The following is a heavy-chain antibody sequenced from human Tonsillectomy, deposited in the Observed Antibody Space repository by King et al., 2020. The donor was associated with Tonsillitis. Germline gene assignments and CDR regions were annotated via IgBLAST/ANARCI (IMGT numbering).Heavy chain of an antibody. CDR3: ARASFSDYYGDQTTGWFDP. J-gene: IGHJ5*02. V-gene: IGHV4-59*01. CDR1: GGSISSYY. CDR2: IYYSGST. D-gene: IGHD4-17*01. Sequence: VQLQESGPGLVKPSETLSLTCTVSGGSISSYYWSWIRQPPGKGLEWIGYIYYSGSTNYNPSLKSRVTISVDTSKNQFSLKLSSVTAADTAVYYCARASFSDYYGDQTTGWFDPWGQGTLVTDCS.